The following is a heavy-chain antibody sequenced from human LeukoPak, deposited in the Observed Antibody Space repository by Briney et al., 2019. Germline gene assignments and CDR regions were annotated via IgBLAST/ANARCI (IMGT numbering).Heavy chain of an antibody. Sequence: SETLSLTCTVSGGSISSYYWSWIRQPPGKGLEWIGYIYYSGSTNYNPSLKSRVTISVDTSKNQFSRKLSSVTAADTAVYYCARELTFAFDIWGQGTMVTVSS. J-gene: IGHJ3*02. CDR3: ARELTFAFDI. CDR1: GGSISSYY. CDR2: IYYSGST. V-gene: IGHV4-59*01.